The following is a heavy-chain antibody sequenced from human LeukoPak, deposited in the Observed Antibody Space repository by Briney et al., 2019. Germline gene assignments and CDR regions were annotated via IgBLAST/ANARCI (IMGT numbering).Heavy chain of an antibody. D-gene: IGHD1-26*01. V-gene: IGHV3-7*01. CDR3: ARGVGSYFHY. CDR1: GFTFSSYS. CDR2: IKQDGSDK. Sequence: PGGSLRLSCAASGFTFSSYSMNWVRQAPGKGLEWVANIKQDGSDKYYVDSVKGRFTISRDNAKNSLYLRMNSLRVEDTAVYYCARGVGSYFHYWGQGTLVTVSS. J-gene: IGHJ4*02.